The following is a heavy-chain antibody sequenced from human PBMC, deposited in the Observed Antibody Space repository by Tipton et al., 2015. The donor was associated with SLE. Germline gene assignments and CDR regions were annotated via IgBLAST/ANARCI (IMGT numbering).Heavy chain of an antibody. CDR3: ARRRFLGAFDI. Sequence: TLSLTCTVSGYSISSGYYWGWIRQPPGKGLEWIGEINHSGSTNYNPSLKSRVTISVDTSKNQFSLKLSSVTAADTAVYYCARRRFLGAFDIWGQGTMVTVSS. CDR2: INHSGST. J-gene: IGHJ3*02. V-gene: IGHV4-38-2*02. D-gene: IGHD2-21*01. CDR1: GYSISSGYY.